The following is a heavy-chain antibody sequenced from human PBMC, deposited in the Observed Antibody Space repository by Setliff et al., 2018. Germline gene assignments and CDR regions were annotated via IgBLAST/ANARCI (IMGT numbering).Heavy chain of an antibody. D-gene: IGHD3-10*01. Sequence: GGSLRLSCAASGFTFSSYEMNWVRQAPGKGLEWISYISGSGSTIYYADSVKGRFTISKDNAKNSLSLQMNNLRTEDTAVYYCFGAGTCSYWGQGTLVTVSS. V-gene: IGHV3-48*03. CDR1: GFTFSSYE. J-gene: IGHJ4*02. CDR3: FGAGTCSY. CDR2: ISGSGSTI.